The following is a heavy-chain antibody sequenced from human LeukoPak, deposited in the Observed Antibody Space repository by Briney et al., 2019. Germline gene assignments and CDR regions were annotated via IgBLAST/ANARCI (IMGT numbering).Heavy chain of an antibody. CDR1: GYSISSGYY. V-gene: IGHV4-38-2*01. CDR2: IYHSGST. J-gene: IGHJ3*02. Sequence: SETLSLTCAVSGYSISSGYYWGWIRQPPGKGLEWIGSIYHSGSTYYNPSLKSRVTISVDTTKNQFSLKLSSVTAADTAVYYCARKYCSSTSCYSPAFDIWGQGTMVTVTS. CDR3: ARKYCSSTSCYSPAFDI. D-gene: IGHD2-2*01.